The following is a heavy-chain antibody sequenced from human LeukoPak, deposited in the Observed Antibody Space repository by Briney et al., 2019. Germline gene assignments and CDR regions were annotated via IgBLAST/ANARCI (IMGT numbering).Heavy chain of an antibody. D-gene: IGHD5-18*01. Sequence: SETLSLTCAVYGGSFSGYYWSWIRQPPGKGLEWIGEINHSGSTNYNPSLKSRVTISVDTSKNQFSLKLSSVTAADTAVYYCARGASRGYSYGPRRFDYWGQGTLVAVSS. J-gene: IGHJ4*02. CDR2: INHSGST. CDR1: GGSFSGYY. CDR3: ARGASRGYSYGPRRFDY. V-gene: IGHV4-34*01.